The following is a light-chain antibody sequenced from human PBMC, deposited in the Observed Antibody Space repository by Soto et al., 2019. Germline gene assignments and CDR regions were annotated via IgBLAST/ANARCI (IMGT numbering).Light chain of an antibody. J-gene: IGLJ1*01. V-gene: IGLV2-14*01. CDR3: SSYSPRSPFV. CDR1: QSDVGAYNY. Sequence: QSALTQPASVSGSPGQLSTISYPGTQSDVGAYNYVSWYQQHPGKAPRLIIYNVSDRPSGLFNRFSGSKSGITASLTISGLQAEDEADYYCSSYSPRSPFVFGTGTKLTVL. CDR2: NVS.